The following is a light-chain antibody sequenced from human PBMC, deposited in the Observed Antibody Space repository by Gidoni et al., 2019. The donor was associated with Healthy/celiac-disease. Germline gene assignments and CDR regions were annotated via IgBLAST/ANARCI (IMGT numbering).Light chain of an antibody. CDR3: QQSHRSPLT. CDR1: QSIGSH. J-gene: IGKJ3*01. Sequence: QLTQSPSSLSASVGDRVTITCRASQSIGSHLNWYQQKPGEAPKFLIYDASTLQSGVPLRFSGSGSGTDFTLTISRLQPEDFATYFCQQSHRSPLTFGPGTKVDTK. V-gene: IGKV1-39*01. CDR2: DAS.